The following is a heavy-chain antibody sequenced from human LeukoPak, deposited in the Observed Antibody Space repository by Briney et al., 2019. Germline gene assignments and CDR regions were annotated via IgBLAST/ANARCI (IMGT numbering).Heavy chain of an antibody. CDR2: ISSSGDTI. D-gene: IGHD2-15*01. V-gene: IGHV3-11*01. J-gene: IGHJ3*02. CDR3: ARVVYFRGGICQIFAFDI. Sequence: GGSLRLSCAASGFTFSDYYMSWIRQAPGKGLEWVSYISSSGDTIFYADSVKGRFTISRDNAKNSLSLQVNSVRAEDTALYYCARVVYFRGGICQIFAFDIWGQGTMVTVS. CDR1: GFTFSDYY.